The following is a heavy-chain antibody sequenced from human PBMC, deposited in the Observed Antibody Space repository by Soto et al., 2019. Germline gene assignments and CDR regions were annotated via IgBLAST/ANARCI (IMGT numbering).Heavy chain of an antibody. CDR1: GYTFTSYA. V-gene: IGHV1-3*01. J-gene: IGHJ6*02. CDR2: INAGNGNT. D-gene: IGHD2-2*01. Sequence: GASVKVSCKASGYTFTSYAMHWVRQAPGQRLEWMGWINAGNGNTKYSQKFQGRVTITRDTSASTAYMELSSLRSEDTAVYYCARIGGPGYCSSTSCYYYYGMDVWGQGTTVTVSS. CDR3: ARIGGPGYCSSTSCYYYYGMDV.